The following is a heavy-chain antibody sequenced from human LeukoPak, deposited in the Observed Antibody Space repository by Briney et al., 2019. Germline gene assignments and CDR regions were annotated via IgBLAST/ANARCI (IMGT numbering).Heavy chain of an antibody. D-gene: IGHD3-3*01. CDR2: ISNDGSRK. Sequence: GGSLRLSCAPSGFTFSRHGMHWVRQAPGKGLEWVAIISNDGSRKYYAHSVEGRFTISRDNSKNTLYLQMDSLRAEDTAVYYCSRDRAWNYFDYWGQGTLVTVSS. CDR3: SRDRAWNYFDY. CDR1: GFTFSRHG. J-gene: IGHJ4*02. V-gene: IGHV3-30*03.